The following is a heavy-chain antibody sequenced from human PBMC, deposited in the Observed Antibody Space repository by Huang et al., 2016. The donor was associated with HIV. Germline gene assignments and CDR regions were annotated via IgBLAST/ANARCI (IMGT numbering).Heavy chain of an antibody. Sequence: QVQLVQSGAEVKKPGSSVKVSCKASGGTIKPYAISWVRQAPGQGLEWVGRNVPVIDRTNYAKDFQERVTFTADESTSTMYMEIRRLRFDDTAVYYCAGPHYYDDGGHHWYFDVWGRGTLVTVSS. CDR3: AGPHYYDDGGHHWYFDV. CDR2: NVPVIDRT. V-gene: IGHV1-69*11. J-gene: IGHJ2*01. CDR1: GGTIKPYA. D-gene: IGHD3-22*01.